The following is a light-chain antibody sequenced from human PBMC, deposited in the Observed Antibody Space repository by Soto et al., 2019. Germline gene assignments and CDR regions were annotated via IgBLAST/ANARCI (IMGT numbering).Light chain of an antibody. CDR1: QSLLHSNGYNY. CDR2: LGS. V-gene: IGKV2-28*01. CDR3: MQALQTPLT. Sequence: EIVMTQSPLSLPVTPGEPASISCRSSQSLLHSNGYNYLDWYLQKPGQSPQVLIYLGSNRASGVPDRFSVSGSGTDFTLKISRVEAEDVGVYYCMQALQTPLTFGGGTKVEIK. J-gene: IGKJ4*01.